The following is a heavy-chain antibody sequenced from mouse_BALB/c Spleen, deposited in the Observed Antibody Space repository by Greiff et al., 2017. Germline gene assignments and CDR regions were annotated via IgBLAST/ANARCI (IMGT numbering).Heavy chain of an antibody. V-gene: IGHV7-1*02. CDR3: AREAVDYEGWFAY. D-gene: IGHD2-4*01. J-gene: IGHJ3*01. CDR2: SRNKANDYTT. Sequence: DVKLVESGGGLVQPGGSLRLSCATSGFTFSDFYMEWVRQPPGKRLEWIAASRNKANDYTTEYSASVKGRFIVSRDTSQSILYLQMNALRAEDTAIYYCAREAVDYEGWFAYWGQGTLVTVSA. CDR1: GFTFSDFY.